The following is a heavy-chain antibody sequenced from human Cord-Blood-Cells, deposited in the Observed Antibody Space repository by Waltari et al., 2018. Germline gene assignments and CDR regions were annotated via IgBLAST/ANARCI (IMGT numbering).Heavy chain of an antibody. CDR3: ARLTRTYTAMVDY. D-gene: IGHD5-18*01. CDR1: GGSIRSSNS. CDR2: IYNSGST. V-gene: IGHV4-4*02. J-gene: IGHJ4*02. Sequence: QVQLQEPGPGLVKPSGTLSLTCAVSGGSIRSSNSWSWVRQPPGKGLEWIGKIYNSGSTNYNPSLKSRVTISVDKSKNQFSLKLSSVTAADTAVYYCARLTRTYTAMVDYWGQGTLVTVSS.